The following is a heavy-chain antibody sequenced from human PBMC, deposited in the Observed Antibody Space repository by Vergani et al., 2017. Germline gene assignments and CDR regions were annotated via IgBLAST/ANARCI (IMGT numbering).Heavy chain of an antibody. Sequence: EVHLLESGGGQVEAGGSLRLSCVASGFTFSNYAMSWVRQTSGKGLEWVSAISGHGDRTYYADSVKGRFTISRDNSKNTVYLQMNRLRPEDTAVYYCATAGAAYCRGASCYDFFEYWGQGTRVTVSS. J-gene: IGHJ4*02. CDR2: ISGHGDRT. CDR1: GFTFSNYA. V-gene: IGHV3-23*01. D-gene: IGHD2-15*01. CDR3: ATAGAAYCRGASCYDFFEY.